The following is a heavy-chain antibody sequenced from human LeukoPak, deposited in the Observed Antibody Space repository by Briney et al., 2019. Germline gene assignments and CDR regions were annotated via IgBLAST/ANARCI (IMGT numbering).Heavy chain of an antibody. J-gene: IGHJ3*02. V-gene: IGHV1-18*01. CDR2: ISAYNGNT. Sequence: ASVKVSCKASGYTFTSYGVSWVRQAPGQGLEWMGWISAYNGNTNYAQKLQGRVTMTTDTSTSTAYMELRSLRSDDTAVYYCARDGLWLFGWLGGSWHAFDIWGQGTMVTVSS. CDR1: GYTFTSYG. D-gene: IGHD3-10*01. CDR3: ARDGLWLFGWLGGSWHAFDI.